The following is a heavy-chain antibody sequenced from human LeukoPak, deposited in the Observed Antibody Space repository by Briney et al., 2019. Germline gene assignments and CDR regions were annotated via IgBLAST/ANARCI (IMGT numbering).Heavy chain of an antibody. Sequence: GASVKVSCKASGYTFTGYYMHGVRQAPGQGLEWMGIINPSGGSTSYAQKFQGRVTITRDTSTSTVYMELSSLRSEDTAVYYCARDLQNDWFDPWGQGTRVTVSS. CDR3: ARDLQNDWFDP. V-gene: IGHV1-46*03. CDR2: INPSGGST. D-gene: IGHD4-11*01. J-gene: IGHJ5*02. CDR1: GYTFTGYY.